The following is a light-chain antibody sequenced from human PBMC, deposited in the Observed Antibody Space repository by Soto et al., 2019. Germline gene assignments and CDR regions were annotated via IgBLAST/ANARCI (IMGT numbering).Light chain of an antibody. CDR3: GTWDSSLSAWV. CDR2: ENN. V-gene: IGLV1-51*02. J-gene: IGLJ3*02. CDR1: SSNIGNNY. Sequence: QSVLTQPPSVSAAPGQTVTISCSGRSSNIGNNYVSWYQQLPGTPPKLLIYENNKRPSGIPDRFSGSKSGTSATLGITGLQTGDEADYYCGTWDSSLSAWVFGGGTKVTVL.